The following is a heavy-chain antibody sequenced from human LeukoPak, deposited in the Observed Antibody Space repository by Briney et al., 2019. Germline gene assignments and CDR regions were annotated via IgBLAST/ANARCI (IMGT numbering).Heavy chain of an antibody. CDR3: ARDDLNYYGSGSWFDY. D-gene: IGHD3-10*01. Sequence: PGGSLRLSCAASGFTVSSNYMSWVRQAPGKGLEWVSVIYSGGSTYYADSVKGRFTISRDNAKNSLYLQMNSLRAEDTAVYYCARDDLNYYGSGSWFDYWGQGTLVTVSS. V-gene: IGHV3-53*01. CDR1: GFTVSSNY. J-gene: IGHJ4*02. CDR2: IYSGGST.